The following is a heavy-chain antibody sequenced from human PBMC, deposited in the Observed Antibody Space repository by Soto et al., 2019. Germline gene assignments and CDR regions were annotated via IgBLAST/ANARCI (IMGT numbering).Heavy chain of an antibody. J-gene: IGHJ6*02. CDR1: GGSISSYY. D-gene: IGHD5-18*01. CDR2: IYYSGST. CDR3: ARGLGYGTYYYYGMDV. V-gene: IGHV4-59*01. Sequence: SETLSLTCTVSGGSISSYYRSWIRQPPGKGLEWIGYIYYSGSTNYNPSLKTRVTISVDTSKNQFSLKLSSVTAADTAVYYCARGLGYGTYYYYGMDVWGQGTTVTVSS.